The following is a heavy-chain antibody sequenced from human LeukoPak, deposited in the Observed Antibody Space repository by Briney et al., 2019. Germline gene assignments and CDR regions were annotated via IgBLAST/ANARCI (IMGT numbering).Heavy chain of an antibody. Sequence: GGSLRLSCAASGFTVSSNYMSWVRQAPGKGLEWVSVIYSGGSTYYADSVKGRFTISRDNSKNTLYLQMNSLRAEDTAVYYCARDPTLGLNRFDPWGQGTLVTVSS. D-gene: IGHD3-16*01. CDR2: IYSGGST. V-gene: IGHV3-53*01. CDR3: ARDPTLGLNRFDP. J-gene: IGHJ5*02. CDR1: GFTVSSNY.